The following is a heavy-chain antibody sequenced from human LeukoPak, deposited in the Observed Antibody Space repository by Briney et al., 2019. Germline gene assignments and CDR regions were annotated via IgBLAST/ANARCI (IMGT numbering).Heavy chain of an antibody. CDR3: ARDGGYDFWSGYPNYNWFDP. CDR1: GYTFTSYG. V-gene: IGHV1-18*01. J-gene: IGHJ5*02. Sequence: ASVKVSRNASGYTFTSYGISWVRQAPGQGLERMGWISAYNGNTNYAQKLQGRVTMTTDTSTSTAYMELRSLRSDDTAVYYCARDGGYDFWSGYPNYNWFDPWGQGTLVTVSS. D-gene: IGHD3-3*01. CDR2: ISAYNGNT.